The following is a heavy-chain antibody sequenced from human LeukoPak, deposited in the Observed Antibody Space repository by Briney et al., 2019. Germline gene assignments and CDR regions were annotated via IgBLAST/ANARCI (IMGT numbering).Heavy chain of an antibody. CDR1: GFTFSSYE. V-gene: IGHV3-48*03. CDR3: AKERGYSGDPQDFDY. D-gene: IGHD4-17*01. Sequence: PGGSLRLSCAASGFTFSSYEMNWVRQAPGKGLEWVSYISSSGSTIYYADSVKGRFTISRDNSKNTLYLQINSLRAEDTAVYYCAKERGYSGDPQDFDYWGQGTLVTVSS. CDR2: ISSSGSTI. J-gene: IGHJ4*02.